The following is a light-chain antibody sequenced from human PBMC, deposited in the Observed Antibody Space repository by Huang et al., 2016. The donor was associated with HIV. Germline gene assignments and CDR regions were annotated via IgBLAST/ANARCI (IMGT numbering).Light chain of an antibody. Sequence: DIVMTQSPDSLAVSLGGRATINCKSSQSILYSSNNKNYLAWYQQRPGQPPKLLIYWAATGESGVPERFRGSGSGTDFTLTISSLQAEDVAVYYCQQYFSTPNTFGHGTKLEIK. CDR3: QQYFSTPNT. CDR2: WAA. V-gene: IGKV4-1*01. CDR1: QSILYSSNNKNY. J-gene: IGKJ2*01.